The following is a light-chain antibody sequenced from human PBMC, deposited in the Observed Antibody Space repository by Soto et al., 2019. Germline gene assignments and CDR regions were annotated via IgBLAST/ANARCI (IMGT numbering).Light chain of an antibody. CDR1: QSLLHINGETS. CDR3: MQSVQVPWT. Sequence: DIVMTQTPLSLSVTPGQPASISCKSGQSLLHINGETSLFWYLQKPGQPPQLLIYQVSNRLSGVPDRFSGSGSGTDFSLRISRVEAEEVEIYYCMQSVQVPWTFGQGTKVEIK. J-gene: IGKJ1*01. V-gene: IGKV2D-29*01. CDR2: QVS.